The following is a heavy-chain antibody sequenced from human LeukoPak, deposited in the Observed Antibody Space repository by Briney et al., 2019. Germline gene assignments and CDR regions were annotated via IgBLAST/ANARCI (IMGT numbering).Heavy chain of an antibody. CDR2: SSGSGTHT. Sequence: GSLRLSCAASGFTFSSYEMNWVRQAPGKGLEWVSVSSGSGTHTYYAASVKGRFTISRDNSNNTLYLQMNSLRAEDTAVYYCAKRAAYSRSSLVLPFDAFDLWGQGTMVTVSS. J-gene: IGHJ3*01. D-gene: IGHD6-6*01. V-gene: IGHV3-23*01. CDR1: GFTFSSYE. CDR3: AKRAAYSRSSLVLPFDAFDL.